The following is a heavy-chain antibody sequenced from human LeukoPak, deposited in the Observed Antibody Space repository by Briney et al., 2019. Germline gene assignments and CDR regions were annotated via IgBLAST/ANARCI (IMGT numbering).Heavy chain of an antibody. CDR2: INHSGST. Sequence: SETLSLTCAVYGGSFSGYYWSWIRQPPAKGLEWIGEINHSGSTNYNPSLKSRVTISVDTSKNQFSLKLSSVTAADTAVYYCAIYGGSYKYYYYYYYMDVWGKGTTVTVSS. V-gene: IGHV4-34*01. CDR1: GGSFSGYY. CDR3: AIYGGSYKYYYYYYYMDV. D-gene: IGHD5-24*01. J-gene: IGHJ6*03.